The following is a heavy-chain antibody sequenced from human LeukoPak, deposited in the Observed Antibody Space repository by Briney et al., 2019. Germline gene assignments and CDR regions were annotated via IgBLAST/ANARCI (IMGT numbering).Heavy chain of an antibody. Sequence: GSSLRLSCAASGFTFSSYGMHWVRQAPGKGLEWVAVIWFDGSTKYYGDSVKGRFTISRDNSKDTLYLQMNSLRAEDTAVYYCATLPRTYGPLDYWGQGNLVTVSS. D-gene: IGHD1-7*01. CDR2: IWFDGSTK. CDR3: ATLPRTYGPLDY. J-gene: IGHJ4*02. V-gene: IGHV3-33*01. CDR1: GFTFSSYG.